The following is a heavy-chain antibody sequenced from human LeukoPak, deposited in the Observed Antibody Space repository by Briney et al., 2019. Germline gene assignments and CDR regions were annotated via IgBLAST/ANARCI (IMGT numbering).Heavy chain of an antibody. D-gene: IGHD6-13*01. Sequence: SETLSLTCTVSGGSISSYYWSWIRQPPGKGLEWIGYIYYSGSTNYNPSLKSRVTISVDTSKNQFSLKLSSVTAADTAAYYCARAPYSSSWYDLDYWGQGTLVTVSS. CDR2: IYYSGST. CDR3: ARAPYSSSWYDLDY. CDR1: GGSISSYY. V-gene: IGHV4-59*01. J-gene: IGHJ4*02.